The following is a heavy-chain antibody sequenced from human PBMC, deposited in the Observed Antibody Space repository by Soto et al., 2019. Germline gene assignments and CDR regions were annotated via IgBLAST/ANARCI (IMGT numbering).Heavy chain of an antibody. CDR2: IYHSGSP. Sequence: QVLLQESGPGLVKPSETLSLTCSVSGASITSYYWSWIRQPPGKGLEWIGYIYHSGSPSYNPSLKSRGTISVDTSKNQLSLRLVSVTAADTALYFCAREDFGSCSSTTCLNWFDPWGQGTLVTVSS. V-gene: IGHV4-59*01. D-gene: IGHD2-2*01. CDR3: AREDFGSCSSTTCLNWFDP. J-gene: IGHJ5*02. CDR1: GASITSYY.